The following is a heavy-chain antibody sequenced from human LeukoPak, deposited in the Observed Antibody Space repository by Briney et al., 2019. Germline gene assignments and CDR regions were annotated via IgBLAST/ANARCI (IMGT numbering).Heavy chain of an antibody. D-gene: IGHD3-10*01. V-gene: IGHV3-23*01. Sequence: GGSLRLSCAASGFTFSSYAMSWVRQAPGKGLEWVSVISGSGGSTYYADSVKGRFTISRDNSKNTLYLQMNSLRAEDTAVHYCAKVQLWFGELFAWGQGTLVTVSS. CDR1: GFTFSSYA. CDR3: AKVQLWFGELFA. J-gene: IGHJ5*02. CDR2: ISGSGGST.